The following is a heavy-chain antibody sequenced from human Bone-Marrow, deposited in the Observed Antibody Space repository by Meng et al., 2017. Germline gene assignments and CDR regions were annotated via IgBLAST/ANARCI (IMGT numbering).Heavy chain of an antibody. Sequence: ELRLGESGGGFGKPGGSLRRSCAASGFTFSNAWMTWVRQAPGKGLEWIGRMKSNVDGGTVDYAAAVKGRFFISRDDSENTFYLQMNSLKTEDTAVYYCSGHVDYWGHGTLVTVFS. CDR2: MKSNVDGGTV. CDR1: GFTFSNAW. CDR3: SGHVDY. J-gene: IGHJ4*01. V-gene: IGHV3-15*01.